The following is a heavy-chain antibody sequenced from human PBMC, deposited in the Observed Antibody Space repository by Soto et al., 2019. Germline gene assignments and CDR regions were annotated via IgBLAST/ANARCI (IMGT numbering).Heavy chain of an antibody. CDR3: SRSLNS. CDR1: GLTFSSYE. J-gene: IGHJ4*02. V-gene: IGHV3-48*03. Sequence: PGGSLRLSCAASGLTFSSYEMNWVRQAPGKGLEWVSYISSGGGTTYYADSVKGRFTISRDNAKNSLYLQMSSLTAEDSALYYCSRSLNSWGQGTLVTVSS. CDR2: ISSGGGTT.